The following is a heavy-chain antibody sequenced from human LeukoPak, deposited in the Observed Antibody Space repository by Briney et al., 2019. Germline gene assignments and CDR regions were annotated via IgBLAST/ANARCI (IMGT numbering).Heavy chain of an antibody. CDR1: GFTFSSYA. V-gene: IGHV3-64*02. Sequence: GGSLRLSCAASGFTFSSYAMHWVRQAPGKGLEYVSGISTNGGSTYYADSVKGRFTISRDNSKNTLYLQMNSLRAEDTAVYYCAKDVNYYDSSGYSIFQHWGQGTLVTVSS. D-gene: IGHD3-22*01. CDR2: ISTNGGST. CDR3: AKDVNYYDSSGYSIFQH. J-gene: IGHJ1*01.